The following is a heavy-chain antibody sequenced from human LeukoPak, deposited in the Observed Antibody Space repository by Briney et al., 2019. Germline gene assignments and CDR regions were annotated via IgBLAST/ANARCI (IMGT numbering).Heavy chain of an antibody. CDR2: IIPIFGTA. D-gene: IGHD2-2*01. CDR1: GYTFANYG. J-gene: IGHJ4*02. CDR3: ARDAVYCSSTSCVGYFDY. Sequence: ASVKVSCKASGYTFANYGISWVRQAPGQGLEWMGGIIPIFGTANCAQKFQGRVTITTDESTSTAYMELSSLRSEDTAVYYCARDAVYCSSTSCVGYFDYWGQGTLVTVSS. V-gene: IGHV1-69*05.